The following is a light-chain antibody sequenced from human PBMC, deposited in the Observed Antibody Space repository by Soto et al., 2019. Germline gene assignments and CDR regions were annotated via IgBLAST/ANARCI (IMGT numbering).Light chain of an antibody. CDR3: QQYVSSPWA. CDR1: QSVTNSF. Sequence: EIVLAQSPGTLSLSPGERATLSCRASQSVTNSFLAWYQQKPGQAPRLLIYGASRRATGIPDRFTGSGSGTDFTLTISRLEPEDFAVYYCQQYVSSPWAVGQGTKVDIK. V-gene: IGKV3-20*01. J-gene: IGKJ1*01. CDR2: GAS.